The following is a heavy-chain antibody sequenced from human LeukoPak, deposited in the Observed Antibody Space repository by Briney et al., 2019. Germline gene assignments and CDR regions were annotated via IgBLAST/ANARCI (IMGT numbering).Heavy chain of an antibody. Sequence: GGSLRLSCAASGFSFNSDWMDWVRQAPGKGLEWVANIKHDESEKNYLDSVKGRFTISRDSAQNSLYLQMNGLRVEDTAVYYCARSRSAGYWGQGTLVTVSS. V-gene: IGHV3-7*01. J-gene: IGHJ4*02. CDR3: ARSRSAGY. CDR1: GFSFNSDW. CDR2: IKHDESEK.